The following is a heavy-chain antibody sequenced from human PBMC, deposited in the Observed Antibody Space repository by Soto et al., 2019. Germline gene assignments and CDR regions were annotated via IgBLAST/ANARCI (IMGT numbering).Heavy chain of an antibody. V-gene: IGHV4-30-2*01. CDR2: IYHSGST. CDR1: GGSISSGGYS. CDR3: ARRSARDYYYGMDV. Sequence: SETLSLTCAVSGGSISSGGYSWSWIRQPPGKGLEWIGYIYHSGSTYYNPSLKSRVTISVDRSKNQFSLKLSSVTAADTAVYCCARRSARDYYYGMDVWGQGTTVTVSS. J-gene: IGHJ6*02.